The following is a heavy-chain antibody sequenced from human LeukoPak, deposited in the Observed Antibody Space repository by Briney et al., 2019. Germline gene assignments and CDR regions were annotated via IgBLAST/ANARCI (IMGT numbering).Heavy chain of an antibody. CDR3: ARSLYNWNYFDY. D-gene: IGHD1-20*01. J-gene: IGHJ4*02. CDR1: GGTFSSYA. CDR2: IIPIFGTA. V-gene: IGHV1-69*05. Sequence: SVKVSCKASGGTFSSYAISWVRQAPGQGLEWMGGIIPIFGTANYAQKFQGRVTITTDESTSTAYMELSSLRSEDTAVYYCARSLYNWNYFDYWGQGTLVTVSS.